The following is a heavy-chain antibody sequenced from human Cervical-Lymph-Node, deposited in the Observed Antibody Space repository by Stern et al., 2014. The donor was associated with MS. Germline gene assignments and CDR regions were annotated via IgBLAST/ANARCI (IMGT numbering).Heavy chain of an antibody. J-gene: IGHJ3*02. CDR1: GYSHTDLS. D-gene: IGHD4-17*01. Sequence: QVQLVQSGAEVKKPGASVKVSCKVSGYSHTDLSMHWVRQPPGKGLEWMGGFDPDDAETIYAQQFQGRLTMTEDTSADTAYMELSSLRSEDTAVYYCVRYGDYVDAFDMWGQGTMVTVSS. CDR3: VRYGDYVDAFDM. V-gene: IGHV1-24*01. CDR2: FDPDDAET.